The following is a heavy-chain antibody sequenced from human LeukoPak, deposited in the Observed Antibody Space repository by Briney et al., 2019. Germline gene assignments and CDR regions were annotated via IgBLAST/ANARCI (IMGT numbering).Heavy chain of an antibody. CDR1: GFTFDDYA. V-gene: IGHV3-9*01. Sequence: PGRSLRLSCAPSGFTFDDYAMHWVRQAPGKDLEWVSGISWNSGSIGYADSVKGRFTISRDNAKNSLYLQMNSLRAEDTALYYCAKDLRDGYNINYFDYWGQGTLVTVSS. CDR2: ISWNSGSI. CDR3: AKDLRDGYNINYFDY. J-gene: IGHJ4*02. D-gene: IGHD5-24*01.